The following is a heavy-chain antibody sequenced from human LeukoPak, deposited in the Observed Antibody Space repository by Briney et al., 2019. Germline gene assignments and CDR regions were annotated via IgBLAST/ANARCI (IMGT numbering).Heavy chain of an antibody. V-gene: IGHV3-21*01. CDR2: ISSSSSYI. D-gene: IGHD3-22*01. Sequence: PGGSLRLSCAASGFTFSSYGMNWVRQAPGKGLEWVSSISSSSSYIYYADSVKGRFTISRDNAKNSLYLQMNSLRAEDTAVYYCARDSFYYDSSGYPRGDYWGQGTLVTVSS. CDR3: ARDSFYYDSSGYPRGDY. CDR1: GFTFSSYG. J-gene: IGHJ4*02.